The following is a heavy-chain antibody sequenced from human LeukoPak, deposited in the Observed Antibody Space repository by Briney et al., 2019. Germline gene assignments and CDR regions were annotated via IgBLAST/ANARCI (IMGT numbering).Heavy chain of an antibody. D-gene: IGHD3-10*01. J-gene: IGHJ4*02. V-gene: IGHV3-11*06. CDR1: GFTFSDYY. CDR2: ISSRSSYT. CDR3: AKDLVTSGYYYGSGSYYSMGPFDY. Sequence: GSLRLSCAASGFTFSDYYMTWIRQAPGKGLVWVSYISSRSSYTKYADSVKGRFTISRDNSKNTLYLQMNSLRAEDTAVYYCAKDLVTSGYYYGSGSYYSMGPFDYWGQGTLVTVSS.